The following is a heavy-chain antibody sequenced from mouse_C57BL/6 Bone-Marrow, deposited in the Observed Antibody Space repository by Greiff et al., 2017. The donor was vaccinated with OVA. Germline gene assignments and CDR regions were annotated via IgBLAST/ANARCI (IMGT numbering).Heavy chain of an antibody. CDR1: GFNFKDDY. Sequence: EVKLQESGAELVRPGASVKLSCTASGFNFKDDYMHWVKQRPEQGLEWIGWIDPENGDTEYASKFQGKATITAATTSTTAYLQLSSLTSEDTAVYSCTELQGTWFAYWGQGTLVTVSA. D-gene: IGHD2-12*01. CDR2: IDPENGDT. J-gene: IGHJ3*01. CDR3: TELQGTWFAY. V-gene: IGHV14-4*01.